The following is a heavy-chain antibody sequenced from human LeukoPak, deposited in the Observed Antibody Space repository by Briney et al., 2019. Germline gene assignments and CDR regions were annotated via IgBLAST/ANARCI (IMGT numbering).Heavy chain of an antibody. CDR1: GYTFTSYY. CDR2: INPSGGIT. J-gene: IGHJ5*02. D-gene: IGHD1-14*01. V-gene: IGHV1-46*01. CDR3: ARGPLTAVSSWFDP. Sequence: ASAKVSCKASGYTFTSYYMHWVRQAPGQGLEWMGIINPSGGITSYAQKFQGRVTMTRDMSTSTVYMELSSLRSEDTAVYYRARGPLTAVSSWFDPWGQGTLVTVSS.